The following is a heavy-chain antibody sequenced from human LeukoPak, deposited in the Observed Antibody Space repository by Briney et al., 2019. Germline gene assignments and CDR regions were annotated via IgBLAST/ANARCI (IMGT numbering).Heavy chain of an antibody. J-gene: IGHJ6*03. Sequence: GASVKVSCKASGGTFSSYAISWVRQAPGQGLEWMGWMNPNSGNTGYAQKFQGRVTITRNTSISTAYMELSSLRSEDTAVYYCARSSKYGDYGPTYYYYYYMDVWGKGTTVTVSS. CDR3: ARSSKYGDYGPTYYYYYYMDV. D-gene: IGHD4-17*01. CDR2: MNPNSGNT. V-gene: IGHV1-8*03. CDR1: GGTFSSYA.